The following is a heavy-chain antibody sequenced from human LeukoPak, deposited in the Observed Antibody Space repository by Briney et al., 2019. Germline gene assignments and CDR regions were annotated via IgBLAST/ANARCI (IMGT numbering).Heavy chain of an antibody. CDR2: IYYSGST. V-gene: IGHV4-39*01. D-gene: IGHD3-9*01. Sequence: SENLSLTCTVSGGSISSSSYYWGWIRQPPGKGLEWIGSIYYSGSTYYNPSLKSRVTISVDTSKNQFSLKLSSVTAADTAVYYCASLVQYYDILTGYYISQTFDYWGQGTLVTVSS. CDR1: GGSISSSSYY. J-gene: IGHJ4*02. CDR3: ASLVQYYDILTGYYISQTFDY.